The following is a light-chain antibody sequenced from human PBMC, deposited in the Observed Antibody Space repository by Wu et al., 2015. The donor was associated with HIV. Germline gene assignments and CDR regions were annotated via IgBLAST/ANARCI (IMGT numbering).Light chain of an antibody. CDR1: QSINSD. CDR2: DAY. J-gene: IGKJ2*02. V-gene: IGKV3-11*01. Sequence: EIVLTQSPATQSLSPGERATLSCRASQSINSDLAWYQQKPGQAPRLLIYDAYNRATGIPARFSGSGSGTDFTLTISSLEPEDFAIYYCQQRNSWPRTFGQGTNLE. CDR3: QQRNSWPRT.